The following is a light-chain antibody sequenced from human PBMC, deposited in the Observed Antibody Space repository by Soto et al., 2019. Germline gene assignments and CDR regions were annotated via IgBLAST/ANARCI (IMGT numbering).Light chain of an antibody. J-gene: IGKJ1*01. CDR3: QHYNSYSEA. CDR2: HAS. Sequence: DIQITQSPSSLPASVGDRVTITCRASQSISNWLAWYQQKPGTAPKVLIYHASNLQSGVPSRFSGSGSGTEFTPTISSLQPDDFATYYCQHYNSYSEAFGQGTKVDIK. V-gene: IGKV1-5*01. CDR1: QSISNW.